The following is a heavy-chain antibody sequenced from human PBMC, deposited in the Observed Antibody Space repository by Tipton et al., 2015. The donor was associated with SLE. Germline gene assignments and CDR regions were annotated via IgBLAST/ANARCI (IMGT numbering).Heavy chain of an antibody. Sequence: TLSLTCTVSGGSIRDSSPYFWGWIRQPPGKGLEWIGTIYFSGSTFYSTSLKSRVTISIDTSKNQFSLTLSSVTAADTAVYYCARHFGRKGALVNFGESWGRGMLVIVSS. CDR3: ARHFGRKGALVNFGES. CDR1: GGSIRDSSPYF. V-gene: IGHV4-39*07. D-gene: IGHD4-17*01. CDR2: IYFSGST. J-gene: IGHJ5*02.